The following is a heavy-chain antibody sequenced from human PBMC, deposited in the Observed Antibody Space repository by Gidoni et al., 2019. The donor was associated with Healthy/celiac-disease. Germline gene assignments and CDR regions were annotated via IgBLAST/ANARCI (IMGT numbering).Heavy chain of an antibody. V-gene: IGHV3-30-3*01. Sequence: QVQLVESGGGVVPPGRSLRLSCAASGFTFSSYAMHWVRTAPGKGLEWVAVISYDGSNKYYADAVKGRFTSSRDNSKNTLYLQMNSLRAEDTAVYYCARDRTYDSSGYYFSNYYYYGMDVWGQGTTVTVSS. CDR2: ISYDGSNK. J-gene: IGHJ6*02. CDR1: GFTFSSYA. CDR3: ARDRTYDSSGYYFSNYYYYGMDV. D-gene: IGHD3-22*01.